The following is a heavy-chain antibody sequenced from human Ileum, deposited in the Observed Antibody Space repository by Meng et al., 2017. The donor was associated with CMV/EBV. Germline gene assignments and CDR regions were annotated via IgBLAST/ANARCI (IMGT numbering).Heavy chain of an antibody. D-gene: IGHD6-13*01. J-gene: IGHJ6*02. CDR3: ARAWYSSTPIINFAMDV. Sequence: SETLSLTCTVSGASVSSESYYWSWIRQPPGKGLEWIGYIYYSGSTNYNSSLKSRVTISVDTSKNQFSLKLSSVTAADTAVYYCARAWYSSTPIINFAMDVWGQGTTVTVSS. V-gene: IGHV4-61*01. CDR1: GASVSSESYY. CDR2: IYYSGST.